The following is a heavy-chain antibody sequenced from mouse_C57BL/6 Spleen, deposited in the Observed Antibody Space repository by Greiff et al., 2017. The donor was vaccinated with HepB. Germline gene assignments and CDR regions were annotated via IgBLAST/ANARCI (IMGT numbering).Heavy chain of an antibody. D-gene: IGHD1-1*01. CDR2: INPNNGGT. J-gene: IGHJ2*01. CDR1: GYTFTDYY. V-gene: IGHV1-26*01. Sequence: VQLKQSGPELVKPGASVKISCKASGYTFTDYYMNWVKQSHGKSLEWIGDINPNNGGTSYNQKFKGKATLTVDKSSSTAYMELRSLTSEDSAVYYCARSYYYGSSPRDYWGQGTTLTVSS. CDR3: ARSYYYGSSPRDY.